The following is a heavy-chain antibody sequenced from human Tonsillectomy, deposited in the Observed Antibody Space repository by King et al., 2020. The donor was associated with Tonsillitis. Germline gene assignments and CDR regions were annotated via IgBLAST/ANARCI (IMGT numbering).Heavy chain of an antibody. CDR1: GGSISSYY. CDR2: IYYSGST. CDR3: ARIVGATEGYYMDV. D-gene: IGHD1-26*01. V-gene: IGHV4-59*08. Sequence: QLQESGPGLVKPSETLSLTCTVSGGSISSYYWSWIRQPPGKGLEWIGYIYYSGSTNYNPSLKSRVTISVDTSKNQFSLKLSSVTAADTAVYYCARIVGATEGYYMDVWGKGTTVTVSS. J-gene: IGHJ6*03.